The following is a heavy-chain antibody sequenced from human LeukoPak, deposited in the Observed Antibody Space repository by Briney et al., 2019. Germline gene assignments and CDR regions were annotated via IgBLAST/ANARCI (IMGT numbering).Heavy chain of an antibody. J-gene: IGHJ5*02. D-gene: IGHD3-16*01. CDR1: RFTFSSYA. Sequence: PGGSLRLSCAASRFTFSSYAMSWVRQAPGKGLEWVSAISGSGGSTYYADSVKGRFTISRDNSKNTLYLQMNSLRAEDTAVYYCAKDQGPGGWFDPWGQGTLVTVSS. CDR3: AKDQGPGGWFDP. CDR2: ISGSGGST. V-gene: IGHV3-23*01.